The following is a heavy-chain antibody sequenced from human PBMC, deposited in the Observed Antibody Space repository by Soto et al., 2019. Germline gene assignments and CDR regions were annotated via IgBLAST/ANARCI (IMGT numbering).Heavy chain of an antibody. CDR2: IKQDGREK. D-gene: IGHD1-26*01. V-gene: IGHV3-7*03. J-gene: IGHJ3*02. CDR3: AIVRDLLYSVICGAFDI. CDR1: GFSFSSYW. Sequence: GGSLRLSCADSGFSFSSYWMSWVRQAPGKGLEWVANIKQDGREKYYVDSVKGRFTISRDNAKNSLYLQMNSLRAVASAVYYCAIVRDLLYSVICGAFDIWGEGTMVTV.